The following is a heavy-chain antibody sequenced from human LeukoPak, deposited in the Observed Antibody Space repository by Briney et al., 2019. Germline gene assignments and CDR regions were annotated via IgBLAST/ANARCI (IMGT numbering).Heavy chain of an antibody. V-gene: IGHV6-1*01. CDR1: GDSVSSSSAA. Sequence: SQTLSLTCAISGDSVSSSSAAWNWIRQSPSRGLEWLGRTYYRSKWYNDYAVSVKSRITINPDTSKNQFSLQLNSVTPEDTAVYYCAGGPRYSSGWYGLYYFDYWGQGTLVTVSS. CDR3: AGGPRYSSGWYGLYYFDY. D-gene: IGHD6-19*01. CDR2: TYYRSKWYN. J-gene: IGHJ4*02.